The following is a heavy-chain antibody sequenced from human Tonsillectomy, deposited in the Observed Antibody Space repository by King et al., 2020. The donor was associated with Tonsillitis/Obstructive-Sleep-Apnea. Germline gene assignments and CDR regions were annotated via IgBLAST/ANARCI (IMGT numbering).Heavy chain of an antibody. CDR1: GYTFTSYG. Sequence: QLVQSGAEVKKPGASVKVSCKASGYTFTSYGISWVRQAPGQGLEWMGWISAYNGNTNYAQKLQGRVTMTTDTSTSTAYMELRSLRSDDTAVYYCARVESPSRIVGAFPERTYFDYWGQGTLVTVSS. V-gene: IGHV1-18*01. CDR3: ARVESPSRIVGAFPERTYFDY. CDR2: ISAYNGNT. J-gene: IGHJ4*02. D-gene: IGHD1-26*01.